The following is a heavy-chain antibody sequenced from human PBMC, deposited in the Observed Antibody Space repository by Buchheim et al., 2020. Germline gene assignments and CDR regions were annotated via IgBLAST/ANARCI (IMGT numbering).Heavy chain of an antibody. V-gene: IGHV1-69*01. Sequence: QVQLVQSGTEVKRPGSSVKVSCKASGDMFDNYAITWVRQAPGQGLEWLGGIIPVSSTPIYAQKFQGRLTFTADQSATTFYMELTSLRSEDTAVYFCASPLSYDYYYYMGVWGEGNT. J-gene: IGHJ6*01. CDR3: ASPLSYDYYYYMGV. CDR2: IIPVSSTP. CDR1: GDMFDNYA.